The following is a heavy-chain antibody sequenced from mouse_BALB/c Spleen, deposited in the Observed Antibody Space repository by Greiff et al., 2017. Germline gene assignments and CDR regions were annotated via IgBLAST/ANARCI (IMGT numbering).Heavy chain of an antibody. Sequence: EVHLVESGGGLVKPGGSLKLSCAASGFTFSSYAMSWVRQSPEKRLEWVAEISSGGSYTYYPDTVTGRFTISRDNAKNTLYLEMSSLRSEDTAMYYCAVRITTDFDYWGQGTTLTVSS. CDR3: AVRITTDFDY. CDR2: ISSGGSYT. D-gene: IGHD2-4*01. V-gene: IGHV5-9-4*01. CDR1: GFTFSSYA. J-gene: IGHJ2*01.